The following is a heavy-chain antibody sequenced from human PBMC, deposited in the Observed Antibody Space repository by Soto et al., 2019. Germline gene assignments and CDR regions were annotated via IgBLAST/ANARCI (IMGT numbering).Heavy chain of an antibody. Sequence: PGGSLRLSCGASGFTFDDYDGHWVRQATGKGLEWVSGIGTAGDTYYPDSVKGRFTISRENAKNSLYLQMNSLRAGDTAVYYCARGGPNWDYYFYGMDVWGQGTTVTVSS. CDR1: GFTFDDYD. D-gene: IGHD3-16*01. V-gene: IGHV3-13*04. CDR3: ARGGPNWDYYFYGMDV. CDR2: IGTAGDT. J-gene: IGHJ6*02.